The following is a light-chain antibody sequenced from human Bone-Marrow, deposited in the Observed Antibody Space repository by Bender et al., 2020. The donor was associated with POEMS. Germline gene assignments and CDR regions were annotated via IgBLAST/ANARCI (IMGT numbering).Light chain of an antibody. CDR3: SSYTRSATVV. Sequence: SYELTQPPSVSVSPGQTARITCSGDALPKQYAYWYQQKPGQAPVVVIYKDTERPSGIPERFSGSSSGTTVTLTISGVQAEDEADYYCSSYTRSATVVFGGGTKLTVL. J-gene: IGLJ2*01. CDR2: KDT. CDR1: ALPKQY. V-gene: IGLV3-25*03.